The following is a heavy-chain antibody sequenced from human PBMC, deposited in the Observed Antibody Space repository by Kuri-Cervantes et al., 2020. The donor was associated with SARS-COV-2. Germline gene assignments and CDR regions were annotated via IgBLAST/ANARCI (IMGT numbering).Heavy chain of an antibody. J-gene: IGHJ4*02. V-gene: IGHV3-21*01. CDR3: ARAVVVAAMPFGY. CDR2: ISSSSSYI. D-gene: IGHD2-21*02. CDR1: GFTFSSYS. Sequence: GESLKISCAASGFTFSSYSMNWVRQAPGKGLEWVSSISSSSSYIYYADSVKGRFTISRDNAKNSPYLQMNSLRAEDTAVYYCARAVVVAAMPFGYWGQGTLVTVSS.